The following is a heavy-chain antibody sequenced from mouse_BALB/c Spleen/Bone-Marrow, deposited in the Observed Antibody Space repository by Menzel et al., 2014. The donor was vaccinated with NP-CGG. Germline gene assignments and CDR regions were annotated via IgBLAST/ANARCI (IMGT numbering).Heavy chain of an antibody. CDR3: ARERYDYDWKDY. V-gene: IGHV1S81*02. J-gene: IGHJ2*01. D-gene: IGHD2-4*01. CDR2: INPSNGRT. CDR1: GYTFTSYW. Sequence: QVHLQQSGAELVKPGASVKLSCKASGYTFTSYWMHWVKQRPGQGLEWIGEINPSNGRTNYNEKFKSKATLTVDKSSSTAYMQLSSLTSEDSAVYYCARERYDYDWKDYWGQGTTLTVSS.